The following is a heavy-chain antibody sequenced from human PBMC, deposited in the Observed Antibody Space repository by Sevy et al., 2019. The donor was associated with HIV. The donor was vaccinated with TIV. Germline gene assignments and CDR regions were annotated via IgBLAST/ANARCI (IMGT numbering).Heavy chain of an antibody. D-gene: IGHD3-10*01. V-gene: IGHV3-21*01. Sequence: GGSLRLSCAASGFTFSSYSMNWVRQAPGKGLEWVSSISSSSSYIYYADSVKGRFTISRDNAKNSLYLQMNSLRAEDTAVYYCASQAGLAMVRIFDYWGQGTLVTVSS. CDR2: ISSSSSYI. CDR3: ASQAGLAMVRIFDY. CDR1: GFTFSSYS. J-gene: IGHJ4*02.